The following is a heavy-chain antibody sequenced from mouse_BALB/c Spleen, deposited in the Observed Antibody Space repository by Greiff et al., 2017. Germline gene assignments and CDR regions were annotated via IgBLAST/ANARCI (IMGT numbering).Heavy chain of an antibody. CDR1: GFTFSSYA. V-gene: IGHV5-9-4*01. CDR2: ISSGGSYT. Sequence: DVMLVESGGGLVKPGGSLKLSCAASGFTFSSYAMSWVRQSPEKRLEWVAEISSGGSYTYYPDTVTGRFTISRDNAKNTLYLEMSSLRSEDTAMYYCARFYYGYDVFAYWGQGTLVTVSA. D-gene: IGHD2-2*01. J-gene: IGHJ3*01. CDR3: ARFYYGYDVFAY.